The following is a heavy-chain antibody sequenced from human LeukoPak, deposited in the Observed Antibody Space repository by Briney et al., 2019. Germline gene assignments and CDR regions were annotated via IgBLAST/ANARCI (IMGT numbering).Heavy chain of an antibody. D-gene: IGHD2-2*01. Sequence: SEPLSLTCGVCGGPLRGYYWLCLPEPPGKGLEGIGDNNYWGSTNYNQSRKSRVTISVDTSKNQFSLKLSSVTAADTAVYYCARASVGCSSTSCYYTQFDYWGQGTLVTVSS. V-gene: IGHV4-34*01. J-gene: IGHJ4*02. CDR2: NNYWGST. CDR1: GGPLRGYY. CDR3: ARASVGCSSTSCYYTQFDY.